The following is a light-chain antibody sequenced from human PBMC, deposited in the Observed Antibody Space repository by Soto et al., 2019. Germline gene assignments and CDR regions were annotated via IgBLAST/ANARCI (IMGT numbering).Light chain of an antibody. CDR3: HQYNNWPPLT. V-gene: IGKV3-15*01. Sequence: EIVMTQSPATLSVSPGERATLSCRASQSVSGNLAWYQQIPGQAPRLLIYGASTRATGIPARFSGSGSGTEFTLTISSLQSEDFAVYYCHQYNNWPPLTFGQGTRLEMK. CDR1: QSVSGN. CDR2: GAS. J-gene: IGKJ5*01.